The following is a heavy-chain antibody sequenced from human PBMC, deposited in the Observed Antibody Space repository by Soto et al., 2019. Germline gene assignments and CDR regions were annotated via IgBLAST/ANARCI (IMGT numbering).Heavy chain of an antibody. Sequence: GASVKVSCKASGYTFTSYYMHWVRQMPGKGLEWMGIIYPGDSDTRYSPSFQGQVTISADKSISTAYLQWSSLKASDTAMYYCARLRQWLANWGQGTLVTVSS. D-gene: IGHD6-19*01. V-gene: IGHV5-51*01. CDR2: IYPGDSDT. CDR1: GYTFTSYY. CDR3: ARLRQWLAN. J-gene: IGHJ4*02.